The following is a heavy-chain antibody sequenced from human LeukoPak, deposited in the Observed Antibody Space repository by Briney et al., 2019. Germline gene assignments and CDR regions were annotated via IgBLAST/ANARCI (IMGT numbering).Heavy chain of an antibody. V-gene: IGHV1-8*01. CDR3: ARAYSGSHGYFQH. D-gene: IGHD1-26*01. J-gene: IGHJ1*01. CDR2: MNPNSGNT. CDR1: GYTFTSYD. Sequence: ASVKCSCKASGYTFTSYDINWVRQATGQGLEWMGWMNPNSGNTGYAQKFQGRVTMTRNTSISTAYMDLSSLRSEDTAVYYCARAYSGSHGYFQHWGQGTLVTVSS.